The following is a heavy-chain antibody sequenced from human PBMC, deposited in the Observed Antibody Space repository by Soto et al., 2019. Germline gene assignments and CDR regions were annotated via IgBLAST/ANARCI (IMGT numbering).Heavy chain of an antibody. D-gene: IGHD2-15*01. CDR1: GFTFSSYD. V-gene: IGHV3-48*02. CDR3: ARDRGYCTGGSCYDMDV. CDR2: ISTSSRAI. Sequence: EVQLVESGGGLVQPGGSLRLSCAASGFTFSSYDMNWVRQAPGKGLEWISCISTSSRAIHYADSVKGRFTIARDNVKNSLYLQMNSLRDEDTAVYYCARDRGYCTGGSCYDMDVWGKGTTGTVSS. J-gene: IGHJ6*03.